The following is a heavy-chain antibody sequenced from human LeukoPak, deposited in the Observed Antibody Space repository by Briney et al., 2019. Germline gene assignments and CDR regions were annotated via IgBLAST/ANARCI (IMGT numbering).Heavy chain of an antibody. CDR1: GYSISSGYY. V-gene: IGHV4-38-2*01. CDR3: ARHAYCSSTSCYWRPVYFQH. CDR2: IYHSGST. J-gene: IGHJ1*01. Sequence: SETLSLTCAVSGYSISSGYYWGWIRQPPGKGLEWIGSIYHSGSTYYNPSLTSRVTISVDTPKNQFSLKLSSVTAADTAVYYCARHAYCSSTSCYWRPVYFQHWGQGTLVTVSS. D-gene: IGHD2-2*01.